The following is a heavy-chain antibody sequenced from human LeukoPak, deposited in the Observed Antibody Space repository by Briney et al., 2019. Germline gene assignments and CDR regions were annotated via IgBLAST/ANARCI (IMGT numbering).Heavy chain of an antibody. J-gene: IGHJ4*02. Sequence: ASLKVSCKTSGYTFTDSYMHWVRQAPGQGLEWIGCINPNAGDTTYAQGFHGRVTMTRDTSISTVYMELNSLKLDDTAVYYCTREGRVGVPFDYWGQGTLVTVSS. CDR3: TREGRVGVPFDY. V-gene: IGHV1-2*02. CDR1: GYTFTDSY. CDR2: INPNAGDT. D-gene: IGHD2-15*01.